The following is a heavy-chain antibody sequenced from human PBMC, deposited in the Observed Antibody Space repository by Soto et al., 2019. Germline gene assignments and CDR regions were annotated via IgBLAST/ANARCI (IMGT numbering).Heavy chain of an antibody. CDR2: IYYSGST. CDR1: GGSISSGDYY. CDR3: ARAPHNPRSPYYYGMDV. Sequence: PSETLSLTCTVSGGSISSGDYYCICIRQPPWKGLEWIGYIYYSGSTYYTPSLKRRVTISVDTSKNQFSLKLSSVTDADTAVYYCARAPHNPRSPYYYGMDVWGQGTTVTVSS. J-gene: IGHJ6*02. V-gene: IGHV4-30-4*01. D-gene: IGHD2-21*01.